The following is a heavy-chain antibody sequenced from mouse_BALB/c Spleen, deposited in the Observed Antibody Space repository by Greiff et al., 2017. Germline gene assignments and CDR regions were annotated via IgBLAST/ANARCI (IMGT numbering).Heavy chain of an antibody. J-gene: IGHJ1*01. D-gene: IGHD1-1*01. CDR2: INPYYGST. CDR3: ASLITTVGWGWYFDV. CDR1: GYSFTDYI. Sequence: VQLKQTGPELVKPGASVKISCKASGYSFTDYIMLWVKQSHGKSLEWIGNINPYYGSTSYNLKFKGKATLTVDKSSSTAYMQLNSLTSEDSAVYYCASLITTVGWGWYFDVWGAGTTVTVSS. V-gene: IGHV1-39*01.